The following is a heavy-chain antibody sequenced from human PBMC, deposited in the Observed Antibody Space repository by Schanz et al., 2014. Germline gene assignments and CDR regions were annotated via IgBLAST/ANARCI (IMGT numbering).Heavy chain of an antibody. CDR1: GYTFTSYD. CDR3: AREGEAAAGCDY. V-gene: IGHV1-8*01. J-gene: IGHJ4*02. Sequence: QVQLVQSGAEVKKPGASVKVSCKASGYTFTSYDINWVRQHTGQGLEWMGWMNSKTGNTGYAQRFQSRTPVTRNTSISTDYLELSSLRSGDTAGSYWAREGEAAAGCDYWGQGTLDTVSS. D-gene: IGHD6-13*01. CDR2: MNSKTGNT.